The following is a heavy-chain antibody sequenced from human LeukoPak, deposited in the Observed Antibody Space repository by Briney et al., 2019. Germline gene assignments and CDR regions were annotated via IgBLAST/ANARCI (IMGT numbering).Heavy chain of an antibody. V-gene: IGHV3-66*02. J-gene: IGHJ6*02. CDR1: GFTVNSNY. Sequence: GGSLRLSCAAPGFTVNSNYMSWVRQAPGKGLEWVSLIYTGGSTYYADSVRGRFTISRDNSKNTLYLQMNSLRPEGTAIYYCARGFGKAAADVFGGYTMDVWGQGTTVTVSS. CDR2: IYTGGST. D-gene: IGHD6-13*01. CDR3: ARGFGKAAADVFGGYTMDV.